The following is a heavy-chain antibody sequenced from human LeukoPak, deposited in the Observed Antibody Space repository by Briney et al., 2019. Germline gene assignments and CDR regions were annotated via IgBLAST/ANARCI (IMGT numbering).Heavy chain of an antibody. J-gene: IGHJ4*02. CDR3: AREGYYDFWSGYPFDY. Sequence: SQTLSLTCTVSGGSISSGSYYWSWIRQPAGKGLEWIVRIYTSGSTNYNPSLKSRVTISVDTSKNQFSLKLSSVTAADTAVYYCAREGYYDFWSGYPFDYWGQGTLVTVSS. V-gene: IGHV4-61*02. D-gene: IGHD3-3*01. CDR2: IYTSGST. CDR1: GGSISSGSYY.